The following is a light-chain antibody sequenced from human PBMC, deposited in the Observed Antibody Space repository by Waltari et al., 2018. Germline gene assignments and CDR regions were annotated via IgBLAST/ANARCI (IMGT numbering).Light chain of an antibody. V-gene: IGKV1-5*03. J-gene: IGKJ4*01. CDR1: QNINRW. CDR3: QQYDSYSLT. CDR2: KAS. Sequence: DIQMTQSPSTLSASVGDRVTITCRASQNINRWLACYQQKPGTVPKLLIFKASSLKSGVPSRFSGSGSGTEFTLTISSLQPDDFATYYCQQYDSYSLTFGGGTKVEI.